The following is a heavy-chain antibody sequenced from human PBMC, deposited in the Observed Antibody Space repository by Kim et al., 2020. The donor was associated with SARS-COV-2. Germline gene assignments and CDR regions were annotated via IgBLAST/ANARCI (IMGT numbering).Heavy chain of an antibody. CDR1: GGSISSSSYY. J-gene: IGHJ6*02. CDR3: AAESTPREVVGYYYDSMDV. D-gene: IGHD1-26*01. CDR2: IYYSGST. Sequence: SETLSLTCTVSGGSISSSSYYWGWIRQPPGKGLEWIGNIYYSGSTYYNPSLKSRVTISVDTSKNQFSLKLSSVTAADTAVYYCAAESTPREVVGYYYDSMDVWGQGTRVTVSS. V-gene: IGHV4-39*01.